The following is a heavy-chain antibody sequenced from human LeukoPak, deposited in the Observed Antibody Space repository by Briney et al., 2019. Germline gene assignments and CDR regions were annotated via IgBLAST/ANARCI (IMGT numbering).Heavy chain of an antibody. CDR1: GFTFSSYW. V-gene: IGHV3-7*01. J-gene: IGHJ4*02. Sequence: PGGSLRLSCAASGFTFSSYWMSWVRQAPGKGLEWVANIKQDGSEKYYVDSVKGRFTISRDNAKNSLYLQMNSLRAEDTAVYYCARDRSGRLGELSDYWGQGTLVTVSS. CDR2: IKQDGSEK. CDR3: ARDRSGRLGELSDY. D-gene: IGHD3-16*02.